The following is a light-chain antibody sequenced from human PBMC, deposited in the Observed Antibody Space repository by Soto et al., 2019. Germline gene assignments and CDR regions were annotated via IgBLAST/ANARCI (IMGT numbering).Light chain of an antibody. Sequence: EIVLTQSPATLSLSPGERPTLSCRTSQSVSKYFAWYQQKPGRAPRLLIYDASSRATGIPARFIGSGSGTDFTLTISSLEPEDFAIYYCQQRNHWPITFGQGTRLEIK. J-gene: IGKJ5*01. CDR3: QQRNHWPIT. CDR2: DAS. CDR1: QSVSKY. V-gene: IGKV3-11*01.